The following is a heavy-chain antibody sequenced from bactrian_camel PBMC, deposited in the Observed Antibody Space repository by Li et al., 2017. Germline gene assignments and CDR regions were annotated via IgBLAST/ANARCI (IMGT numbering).Heavy chain of an antibody. Sequence: HVQLVESGGGSVQTGGSLRLSCVVSGHSRGSNCVGWYRLPPGRAPAEREGIAAIRRSGGETWYAGSVKGRFTISQDSARNTVYLQMNSLKPEDTAMYYWAADLGRGWSTWCGLGVDDYTYWGQGTQVTVS. V-gene: IGHV3-3*01. CDR1: GHSRGSNC. D-gene: IGHD6*01. CDR3: AADLGRGWSTWCGLGVDDYTY. J-gene: IGHJ4*01. CDR2: IRRSGGET.